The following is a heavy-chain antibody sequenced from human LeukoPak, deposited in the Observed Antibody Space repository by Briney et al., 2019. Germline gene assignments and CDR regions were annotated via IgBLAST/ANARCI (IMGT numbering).Heavy chain of an antibody. CDR1: GGSFSGDY. CDR2: INHSGST. V-gene: IGHV4-34*01. J-gene: IGHJ4*02. Sequence: SETLSLTCAVYGGSFSGDYWSWIRQPPGKGLEWLGEINHSGSTNYNPSLKGRVTISVDTSKNQFSLKLSSVTAADTAVYYCARISLGLEVHREYWGQGTLVTVSS. CDR3: ARISLGLEVHREY. D-gene: IGHD1-7*01.